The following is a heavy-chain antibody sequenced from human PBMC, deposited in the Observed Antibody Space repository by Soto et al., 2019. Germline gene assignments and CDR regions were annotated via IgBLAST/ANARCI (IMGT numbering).Heavy chain of an antibody. J-gene: IGHJ1*01. V-gene: IGHV1-69*13. CDR3: AREASGYDF. CDR1: GGTFRSFG. D-gene: IGHD5-12*01. Sequence: SVKVSWKASGGTFRSFGISWVRQAPGQGLEWMGGIIPVFGRPNYAQRFRGRLTITADESTNTSYMELIDLTSEDTAVYYCAREASGYDFWGQGTQVTVSS. CDR2: IIPVFGRP.